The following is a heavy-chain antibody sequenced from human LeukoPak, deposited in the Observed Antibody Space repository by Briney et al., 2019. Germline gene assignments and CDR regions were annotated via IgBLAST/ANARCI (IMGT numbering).Heavy chain of an antibody. J-gene: IGHJ4*02. CDR2: ISSSSSYI. CDR3: ARDSQLSLGLSIAAASDY. CDR1: GFTFSSYG. D-gene: IGHD6-13*01. V-gene: IGHV3-21*01. Sequence: GSLRLSCAASGFTFSSYGMSWVRQAPGKGLEWVSSISSSSSYIYYAGSVKGRFTISRDNAKNSLDLQMNSLRAEDTAVYYCARDSQLSLGLSIAAASDYWGQGTLVTVSS.